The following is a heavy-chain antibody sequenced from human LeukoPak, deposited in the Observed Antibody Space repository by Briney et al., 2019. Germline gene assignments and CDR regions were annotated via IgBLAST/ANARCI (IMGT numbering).Heavy chain of an antibody. Sequence: ASVKVSCKASGYTFTSYGISWVRQAPGQGLEWMGWISAYNGNTNYAQKLQGRVTMTSDTSMSTVYMELTGLRSDDTAVYYCARDEAADGTNALDVWGQGTMVTVSS. CDR3: ARDEAADGTNALDV. V-gene: IGHV1-18*01. D-gene: IGHD6-13*01. CDR2: ISAYNGNT. CDR1: GYTFTSYG. J-gene: IGHJ3*01.